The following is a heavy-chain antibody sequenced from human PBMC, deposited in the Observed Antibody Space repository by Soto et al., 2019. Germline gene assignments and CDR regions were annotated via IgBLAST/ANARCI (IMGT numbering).Heavy chain of an antibody. V-gene: IGHV3-74*01. CDR1: GFTFSSYW. CDR2: INSDGSST. J-gene: IGHJ3*02. Sequence: GGSLRLSCAASGFTFSSYWMHWVRQAPGKGLVWVSRINSDGSSTSYADSVKGRFTISRDNAKNTLYLQMNSLRAEDTAVEYWAIISWSHALDIWGQGTTVTVSS. CDR3: AIISWSHALDI.